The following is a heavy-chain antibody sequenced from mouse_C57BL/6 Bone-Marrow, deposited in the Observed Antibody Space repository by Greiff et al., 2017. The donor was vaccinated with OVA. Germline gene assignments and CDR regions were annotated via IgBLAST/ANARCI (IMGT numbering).Heavy chain of an antibody. V-gene: IGHV1-15*01. CDR1: GYTFTDYE. J-gene: IGHJ4*01. D-gene: IGHD2-5*01. CDR2: IDPETGGT. CDR3: TRGYSTVDAMDY. Sequence: QVQLQQSGAELVRPGASVTLSCKASGYTFTDYEMHWVKQTPVHGLEWIGAIDPETGGTAYNQKFKGKAILTADKSSSTAYMELRSLTSEDSAVYYYTRGYSTVDAMDYWGQGTSVTVSS.